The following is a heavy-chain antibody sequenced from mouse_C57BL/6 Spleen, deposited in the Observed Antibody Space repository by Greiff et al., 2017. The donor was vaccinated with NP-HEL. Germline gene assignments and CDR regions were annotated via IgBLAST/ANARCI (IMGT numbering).Heavy chain of an antibody. D-gene: IGHD1-1*01. Sequence: EVKLVESGGGLVKPGGSLKLSCAASGFTFSDYGMHWVRQAPEKGLEWVAYISSGSSTIYYADTVKGRFTISRDNAKNTLFLQMTSLRSEDTAMYYCARPSYYDGSSYYVDYWGQGTTLTVSS. J-gene: IGHJ2*01. CDR1: GFTFSDYG. CDR3: ARPSYYDGSSYYVDY. CDR2: ISSGSSTI. V-gene: IGHV5-17*01.